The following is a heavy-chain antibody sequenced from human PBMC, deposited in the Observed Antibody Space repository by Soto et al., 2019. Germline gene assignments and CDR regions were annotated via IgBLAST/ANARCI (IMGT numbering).Heavy chain of an antibody. CDR3: AYSPYCSFRMDL. CDR1: GGTFSSYA. V-gene: IGHV1-69*12. J-gene: IGHJ6*02. CDR2: IIRIFGTA. D-gene: IGHD2-15*01. Sequence: QVQLVQSGAEVKKPGSSVKVSCKASGGTFSSYAISWVRQAPGQGREWMGGIIRIFGTANYAQKFQSRVTITADESPSTGCMELRRLRSEATAVYSCAYSPYCSFRMDLWGQGPTVTVSS.